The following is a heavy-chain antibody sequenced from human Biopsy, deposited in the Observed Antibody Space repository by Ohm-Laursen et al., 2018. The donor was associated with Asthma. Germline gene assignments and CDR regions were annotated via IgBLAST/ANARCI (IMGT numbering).Heavy chain of an antibody. V-gene: IGHV1-69*13. CDR2: IMTVFGTT. D-gene: IGHD6-19*01. Sequence: ASVKVSCKVSGYSLTDLSMHWVRQAPGQGLEWLGGIMTVFGTTNYAQKFQGRVTITADESTSTAYMEVTSLRSGDTAIYYCARCQVGYSSGWSLLLKKIYYSGMDVWGQGTAVTVSS. CDR3: ARCQVGYSSGWSLLLKKIYYSGMDV. J-gene: IGHJ6*02. CDR1: GYSLTDLS.